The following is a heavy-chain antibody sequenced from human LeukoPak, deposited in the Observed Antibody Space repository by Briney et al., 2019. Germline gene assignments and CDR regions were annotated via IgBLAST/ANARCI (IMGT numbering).Heavy chain of an antibody. V-gene: IGHV3-30*03. J-gene: IGHJ5*02. CDR3: ATDGETWRDPGAA. CDR1: GFTLRSYG. D-gene: IGHD3-10*01. CDR2: ISYDGSNN. Sequence: GGSLRLSRAASGFTLRSYGFHWVRQAPGKGLEWVALISYDGSNNHYADSVKGRFAIPRDNSKNTLYLQMSSLRAEDTAVYYCATDGETWRDPGAAWGQASLVTVSS.